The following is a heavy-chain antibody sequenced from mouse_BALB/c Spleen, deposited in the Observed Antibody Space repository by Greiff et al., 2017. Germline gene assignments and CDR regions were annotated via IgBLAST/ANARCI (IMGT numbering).Heavy chain of an antibody. CDR1: GFAFSSYD. V-gene: IGHV5-12-1*01. CDR3: APLTGPFAY. D-gene: IGHD4-1*01. Sequence: EVKLVESGGGLVKPGGSLKLSCAASGFAFSSYDMSWVRQTPEKRLEWVAYISSGGGSTYYPDTVKGRFTISRDNAKNTLYLQMSSLKSEDTAMYYCAPLTGPFAYWGQGTLVTVSA. J-gene: IGHJ3*01. CDR2: ISSGGGST.